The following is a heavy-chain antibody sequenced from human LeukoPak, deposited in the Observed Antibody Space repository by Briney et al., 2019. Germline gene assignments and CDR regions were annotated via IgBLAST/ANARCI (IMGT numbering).Heavy chain of an antibody. CDR2: IDPSDSYT. V-gene: IGHV5-10-1*01. CDR3: ARHPDIVATIFDC. Sequence: GESLKISCKGSGYSFTSYWISWVRQMPGKGLEWMGRIDPSDSYTNYSPSFQGHVTISADKSISTAYLQWSSLKASDTAMYYCARHPDIVATIFDCWGQGTLVTVSS. CDR1: GYSFTSYW. D-gene: IGHD5-12*01. J-gene: IGHJ4*02.